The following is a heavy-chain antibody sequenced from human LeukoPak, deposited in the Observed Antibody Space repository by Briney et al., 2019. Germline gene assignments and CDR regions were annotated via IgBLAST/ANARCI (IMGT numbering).Heavy chain of an antibody. CDR2: IYTIVST. V-gene: IGHV4-4*07. CDR3: AGGTRGYSYGYRFDY. J-gene: IGHJ4*02. CDR1: GGAISSYY. D-gene: IGHD5-18*01. Sequence: PSETLSLTCTVSGGAISSYYWSSIRQPAGKGLEWIGRIYTIVSTNYNPSRKSRGTMSVDTSKNQFSLKPSSVTAADTAVYYCAGGTRGYSYGYRFDYWGQGTLVTVSS.